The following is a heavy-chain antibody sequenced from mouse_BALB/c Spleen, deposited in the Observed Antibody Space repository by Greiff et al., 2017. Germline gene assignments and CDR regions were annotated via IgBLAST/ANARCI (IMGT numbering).Heavy chain of an antibody. J-gene: IGHJ4*01. V-gene: IGHV5-4*02. CDR3: VRKDYGNSMDY. Sequence: EVKLVESGGGLVKPGGSLKLSCAASGFTFSDYYMYWVRQTPEKRLEWVATISDGGSYTYYPDSVKGRFTISRDNAKNNLYLQMSSLKSEDTAMYYCVRKDYGNSMDYGGQGTSVTVSS. CDR1: GFTFSDYY. D-gene: IGHD2-1*01. CDR2: ISDGGSYT.